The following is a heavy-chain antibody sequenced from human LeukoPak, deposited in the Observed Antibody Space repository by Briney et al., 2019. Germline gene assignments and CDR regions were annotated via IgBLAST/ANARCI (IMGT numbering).Heavy chain of an antibody. V-gene: IGHV4-39*07. D-gene: IGHD6-19*01. J-gene: IGHJ4*02. CDR2: IYYSGST. Sequence: SETLSLTCTVSGGSISSSSYYWGWIRQPPGKGLEWIGSIYYSGSTYYNPSLKSRVTISVDTSKNQFSLKLSSVTAADTAVYYCARDLSGWYPDYWGQGTLVTVSS. CDR1: GGSISSSSYY. CDR3: ARDLSGWYPDY.